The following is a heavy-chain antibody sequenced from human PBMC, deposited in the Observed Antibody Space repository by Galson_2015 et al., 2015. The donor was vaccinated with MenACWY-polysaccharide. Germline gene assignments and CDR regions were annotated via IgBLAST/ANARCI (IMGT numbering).Heavy chain of an antibody. Sequence: SLRLSCAASGFTFSSYYMRWVRQAPGKGLEWVANIKEDGTEKYYVDSVKGRFTISRDNAKNSLYLQMNSLRAEDTAVYYCARGVAPGAFDLRGEGTMVTVSS. CDR2: IKEDGTEK. D-gene: IGHD2-15*01. CDR1: GFTFSSYY. CDR3: ARGVAPGAFDL. V-gene: IGHV3-7*01. J-gene: IGHJ3*01.